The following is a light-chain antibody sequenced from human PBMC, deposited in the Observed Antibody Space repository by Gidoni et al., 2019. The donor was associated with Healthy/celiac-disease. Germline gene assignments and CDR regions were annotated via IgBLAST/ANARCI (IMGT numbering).Light chain of an antibody. J-gene: IGLJ3*02. V-gene: IGLV2-23*02. Sequence: GQSITISCTGTSSDVGSYNLVSWYQQHPGKAPKLMIYEVSKRPSGVSNRFSVSKSGNTASLTISGLQAEDEADYYCCSYAGSSTLFGGGTKLTVL. CDR1: SSDVGSYNL. CDR2: EVS. CDR3: CSYAGSSTL.